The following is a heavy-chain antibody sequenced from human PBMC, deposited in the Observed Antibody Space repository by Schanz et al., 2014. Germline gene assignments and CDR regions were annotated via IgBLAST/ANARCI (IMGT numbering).Heavy chain of an antibody. V-gene: IGHV3-53*01. J-gene: IGHJ3*01. CDR1: GFTVSCKY. Sequence: EVQLVESGGGLIQPGGSLRLSCAASGFTVSCKYMSWVRQAPGKGLEWISSMYINSGSTQYADSVKGRFIISRDSSKNTLFLQMNSLRAEDTAVYFCARDGGRDGYNLAFDVWGQGTLVTVSS. CDR3: ARDGGRDGYNLAFDV. CDR2: MYINSGST. D-gene: IGHD5-12*01.